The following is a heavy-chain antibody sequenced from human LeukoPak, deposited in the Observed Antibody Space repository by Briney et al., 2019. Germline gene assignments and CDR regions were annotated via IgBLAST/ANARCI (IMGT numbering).Heavy chain of an antibody. D-gene: IGHD6-13*01. CDR2: IYYSGST. V-gene: IGHV4-61*01. Sequence: PSEALSLTCTVSGGSVSSGSYYWSWIRQPPGKGLEWIGYIYYSGSTNYNPSLKSRVAISVDTSKNQFSLKLSSVTAADTAVYYCARGSGIAAAVHWFAPWGQGTLVTVSS. CDR3: ARGSGIAAAVHWFAP. J-gene: IGHJ5*02. CDR1: GGSVSSGSYY.